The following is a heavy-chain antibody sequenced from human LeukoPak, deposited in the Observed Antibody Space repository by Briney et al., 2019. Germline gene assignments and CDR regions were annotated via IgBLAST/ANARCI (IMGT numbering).Heavy chain of an antibody. CDR1: GFTFSDYY. CDR2: ISSSGSTI. V-gene: IGHV3-11*01. D-gene: IGHD6-13*01. J-gene: IGHJ4*02. Sequence: GGSLRLSCAASGFTFSDYYMSWIRQAPGKGLEWVSYISSSGSTIYYADSVKGRFTISRDNAKNSLYLQMNSLRAEDTAMYYCARTYSSSWSYCDSWGQGTLVTVSS. CDR3: ARTYSSSWSYCDS.